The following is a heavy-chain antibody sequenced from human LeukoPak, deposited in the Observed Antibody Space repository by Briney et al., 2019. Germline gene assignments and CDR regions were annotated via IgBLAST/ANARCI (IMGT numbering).Heavy chain of an antibody. D-gene: IGHD2-2*01. J-gene: IGHJ4*02. CDR2: FDPEDGET. Sequence: ASVKVSCKVSGYTLTELSMHWVRQAPGKGLEWMGGFDPEDGETIYAQKFQGRVTMTRDTSTSTVYMELSSLRSEDTAVYYCARGTSTSCFDYWGQGTLVTVSS. CDR1: GYTLTELS. CDR3: ARGTSTSCFDY. V-gene: IGHV1-24*01.